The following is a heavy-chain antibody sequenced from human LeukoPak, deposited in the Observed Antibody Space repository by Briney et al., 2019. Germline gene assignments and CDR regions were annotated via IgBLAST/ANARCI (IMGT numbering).Heavy chain of an antibody. CDR3: ATYYFDSSGYYKYFQH. CDR1: GYTFTSYD. Sequence: ASVKVSCKASGYTFTSYDINWVRQATGQGLEWMGWMNPNSGNTGYAQKFQCRVTMTRNTSISTAYMELSSLRSEDTAVYYCATYYFDSSGYYKYFQHWGQGTLDTVSS. J-gene: IGHJ1*01. D-gene: IGHD3-22*01. CDR2: MNPNSGNT. V-gene: IGHV1-8*01.